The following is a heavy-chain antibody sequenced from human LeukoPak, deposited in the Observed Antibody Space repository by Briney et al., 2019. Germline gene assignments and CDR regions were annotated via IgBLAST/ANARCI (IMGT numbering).Heavy chain of an antibody. D-gene: IGHD5-18*01. CDR2: IIPIFGTA. CDR1: GGTFSSYA. Sequence: SVKVSCKASGGTFSSYAISWVRQAPGQGLEWMGGIIPIFGTANYAQKFQGRVTITTDESTSTAYMELSSLRSEDTAVYYCARGRRGYSYGWGAFDIWGQGTMVTVSS. V-gene: IGHV1-69*05. CDR3: ARGRRGYSYGWGAFDI. J-gene: IGHJ3*02.